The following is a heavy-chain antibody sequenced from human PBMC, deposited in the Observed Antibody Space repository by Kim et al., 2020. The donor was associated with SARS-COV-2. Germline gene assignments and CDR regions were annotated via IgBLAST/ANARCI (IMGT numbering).Heavy chain of an antibody. CDR1: ASTFTSYY. V-gene: IGHV1-46*01. CDR2: INPNGGST. Sequence: ASVKVSCKASASTFTSYYMYWVRQAPGQGLEWMGLINPNGGSTNYAQKFQGRVTMTRDTSTRTVYMELISLRSEDTAVYYCATYSSGLYNGFDIWGQGTMVTVSS. D-gene: IGHD6-19*01. J-gene: IGHJ3*02. CDR3: ATYSSGLYNGFDI.